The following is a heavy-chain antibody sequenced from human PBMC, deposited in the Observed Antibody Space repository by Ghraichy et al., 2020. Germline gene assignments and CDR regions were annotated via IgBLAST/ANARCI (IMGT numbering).Heavy chain of an antibody. D-gene: IGHD2-2*01. V-gene: IGHV4-34*01. CDR3: ARGLSCSSTSCPRGGDYYYYMDV. Sequence: SETLSLTCAVYGGSFSGYYWSWIRQPPGKGLEWIGEINHSGSTNYNPSLKSRVTISVDTSKNQFSLKLSSVTAADTAVYYCARGLSCSSTSCPRGGDYYYYMDVWGKGTTVTVSS. CDR1: GGSFSGYY. J-gene: IGHJ6*03. CDR2: INHSGST.